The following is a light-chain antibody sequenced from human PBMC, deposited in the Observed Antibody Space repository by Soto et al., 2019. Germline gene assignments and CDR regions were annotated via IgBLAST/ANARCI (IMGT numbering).Light chain of an antibody. Sequence: QSVLTQSSSASASLESSVKLTCTLSSRHSSYTIAWHQQQPGEAPRYLMNLEGSGRYNKGSGVPGRFSGSSSGADRYLTISNLQLEDEADYYCETWDSNTRVFGGGTKVTVL. CDR1: SRHSSYT. V-gene: IGLV4-60*02. CDR3: ETWDSNTRV. J-gene: IGLJ3*02. CDR2: LEGSGRY.